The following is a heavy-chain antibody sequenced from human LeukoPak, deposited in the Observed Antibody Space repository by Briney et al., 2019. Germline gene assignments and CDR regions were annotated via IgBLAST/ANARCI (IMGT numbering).Heavy chain of an antibody. CDR1: GGSISSNY. Sequence: SETLSLTCNVSGGSISSNYWSWIRQPPGKGLEWIGYIYYSGRTNYKPSLKSRVTISVDTSKNQFSLKLSSVTAADTAVYHCVRHPARGSGGYAFDIWGQGTMVTVSS. D-gene: IGHD3-10*01. CDR3: VRHPARGSGGYAFDI. J-gene: IGHJ3*02. V-gene: IGHV4-59*08. CDR2: IYYSGRT.